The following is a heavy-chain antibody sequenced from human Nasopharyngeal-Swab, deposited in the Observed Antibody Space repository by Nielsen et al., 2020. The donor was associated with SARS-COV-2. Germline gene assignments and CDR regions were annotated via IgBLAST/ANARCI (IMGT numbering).Heavy chain of an antibody. J-gene: IGHJ1*01. D-gene: IGHD1-26*01. CDR2: VSRSSSRS. V-gene: IGHV3-11*06. Sequence: WIRQPPGTGLEWVAYVSRSSSRSYYADSVEGRFTISRDNPKNSLFLQMDSLRDEDTAVYFCVRDVAMVGATLDTWGQGTLVTVSS. CDR3: VRDVAMVGATLDT.